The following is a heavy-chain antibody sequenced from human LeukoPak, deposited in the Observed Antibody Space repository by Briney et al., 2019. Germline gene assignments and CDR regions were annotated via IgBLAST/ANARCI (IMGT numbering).Heavy chain of an antibody. V-gene: IGHV3-7*01. J-gene: IGHJ4*02. CDR2: IKQDGSEK. Sequence: GGFLRLSCAASGFTFSSYWMSWVRQAPGKGLEWVANIKQDGSEKYYVDSVKGRFTISRDNAKNSLYLQMNSLRAEDTAVYFCARDPSDGELDYWGQGTLVTVSS. CDR3: ARDPSDGELDY. D-gene: IGHD7-27*01. CDR1: GFTFSSYW.